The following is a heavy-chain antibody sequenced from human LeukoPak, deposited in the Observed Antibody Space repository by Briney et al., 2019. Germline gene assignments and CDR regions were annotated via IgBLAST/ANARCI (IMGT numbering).Heavy chain of an antibody. CDR2: IYTSGST. V-gene: IGHV4-4*07. CDR3: ARASTSFGTLDAFDI. Sequence: SETLSLTCTVSGGSISSYYRSWIRQPAGKGLEWIGRIYTSGSTNYNPSLKSRVTMSVDTSKNQFCLKLSSVTAADTAVYYCARASTSFGTLDAFDIWGQGTMVTVSS. CDR1: GGSISSYY. J-gene: IGHJ3*02. D-gene: IGHD3-3*01.